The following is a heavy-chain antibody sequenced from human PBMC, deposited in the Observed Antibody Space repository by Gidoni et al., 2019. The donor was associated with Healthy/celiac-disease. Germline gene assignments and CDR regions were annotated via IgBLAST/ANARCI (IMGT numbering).Heavy chain of an antibody. J-gene: IGHJ1*01. V-gene: IGHV3-23*01. CDR2: ISGSGGST. D-gene: IGHD6-13*01. CDR3: AKDNSSWYTEYFQH. CDR1: GVPFSSYA. Sequence: EVQLLESGGGLVQPGGSLRLSCAASGVPFSSYAMSWVRQAPGKGLEWVSAISGSGGSTYYADSVKGRFTISRDNSKNTLYLQMNSLRAEDTAVYYCAKDNSSWYTEYFQHWGQGTLVTVSS.